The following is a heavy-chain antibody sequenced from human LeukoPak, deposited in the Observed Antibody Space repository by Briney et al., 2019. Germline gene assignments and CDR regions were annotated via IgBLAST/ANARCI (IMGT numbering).Heavy chain of an antibody. CDR3: AKMDYVVN. CDR1: GGSIRSYY. D-gene: IGHD4-17*01. CDR2: IYYTGST. J-gene: IGHJ4*02. Sequence: SETLSLTCTVPGGSIRSYYWSWLRQPPGKGLEWIGYIYYTGSTTYNPSLKSRVTISADTSKNQFSLKLSSVTAADTAVYYCAKMDYVVNWGQGTLVTVSS. V-gene: IGHV4-59*01.